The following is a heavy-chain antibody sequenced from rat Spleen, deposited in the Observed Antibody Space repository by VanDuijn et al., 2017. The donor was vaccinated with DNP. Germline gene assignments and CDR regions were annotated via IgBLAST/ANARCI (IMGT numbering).Heavy chain of an antibody. D-gene: IGHD1-12*02. CDR2: MSSGGNT. V-gene: IGHV2-6*01. CDR1: GVSLPSNT. Sequence: QVHLKESGPGLVQPSQTLSLTCTVSGVSLPSNTVAWVRQPPGKGLEWIAAMSSGGNTFYNSALKPRLIISRDTSKSQVFLKMNSLKTEDTAMYFCARSDYHDGSHYYGYFDYWGQGVLVTVSS. CDR3: ARSDYHDGSHYYGYFDY. J-gene: IGHJ2*01.